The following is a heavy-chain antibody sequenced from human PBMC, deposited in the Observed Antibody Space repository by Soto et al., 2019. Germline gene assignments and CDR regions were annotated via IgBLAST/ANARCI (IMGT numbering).Heavy chain of an antibody. CDR2: MHYSGYT. J-gene: IGHJ5*02. Sequence: PSEPLSLTCTVSGDSISSGTYYWAWVRQPPGKGLEWIGSMHYSGYTFYSPSLRSRVALSVDTSKNQFSLNVASVSAADTAVYYCTGEQYASSWTWGQGTLVTVSS. V-gene: IGHV4-39*02. D-gene: IGHD6-13*01. CDR1: GDSISSGTYY. CDR3: TGEQYASSWT.